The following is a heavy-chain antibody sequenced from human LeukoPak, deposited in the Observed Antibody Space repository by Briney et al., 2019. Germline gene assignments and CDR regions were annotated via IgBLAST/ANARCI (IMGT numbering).Heavy chain of an antibody. CDR1: GFTFSSYA. V-gene: IGHV3-23*01. Sequence: PGGSLRLSCAASGFTFSSYAMSWVRQAPGKGLEWVSAISGSGGSTYYADSVKGRFTISRDNSKNTLYLQMNSLRAEDTAVYYCARGPYYHVSGGPFDYWGQGTLVTVSS. CDR3: ARGPYYHVSGGPFDY. J-gene: IGHJ4*02. CDR2: ISGSGGST. D-gene: IGHD3-22*01.